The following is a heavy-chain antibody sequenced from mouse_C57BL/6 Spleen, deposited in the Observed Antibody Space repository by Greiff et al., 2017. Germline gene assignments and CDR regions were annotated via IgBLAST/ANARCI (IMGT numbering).Heavy chain of an antibody. CDR2: INPNNGGT. D-gene: IGHD1-1*01. J-gene: IGHJ2*01. Sequence: VQLKQSGPELVKPGASVKIPCKASGYTFTDYNMDWVKQSHGKSLEWIGDINPNNGGTIYNQKFKGKATLTVDKSSSTAYMELRSLTSEDTAVYYCARVPTVVATPLDYWGQGTTLTVSS. V-gene: IGHV1-18*01. CDR3: ARVPTVVATPLDY. CDR1: GYTFTDYN.